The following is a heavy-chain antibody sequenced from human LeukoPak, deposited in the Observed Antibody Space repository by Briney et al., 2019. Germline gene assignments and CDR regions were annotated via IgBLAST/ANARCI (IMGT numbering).Heavy chain of an antibody. CDR3: AKDPRGYSYGYHDY. V-gene: IGHV3-23*01. D-gene: IGHD5-18*01. CDR2: ISGSGGST. J-gene: IGHJ4*02. CDR1: GFTFSSYA. Sequence: PGGSLRLSCAASGFTFSSYAMSWVRQAPGKGLEWVSAISGSGGSTYYADSVKGRFTISRDNSKNTLYLQMNSLRAEDTAVYYCAKDPRGYSYGYHDYWGQGTLVTVSS.